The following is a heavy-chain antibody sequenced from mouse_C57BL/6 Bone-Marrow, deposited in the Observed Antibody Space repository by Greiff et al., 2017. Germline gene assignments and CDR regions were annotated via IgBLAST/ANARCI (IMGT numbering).Heavy chain of an antibody. CDR2: ISSGGSYT. D-gene: IGHD1-1*01. CDR3: ARHPYYYGSSYDFDY. V-gene: IGHV5-6*01. J-gene: IGHJ2*01. Sequence: EVHLVESGGDLVKPGGSLKLSCAASGFTFSSYGMSWVRQTPDKRLEWVATISSGGSYTYYPDSVKGRFTISRDNAKNTLYLQMSSLKSEDTAMYYCARHPYYYGSSYDFDYWGQGTTLTVSS. CDR1: GFTFSSYG.